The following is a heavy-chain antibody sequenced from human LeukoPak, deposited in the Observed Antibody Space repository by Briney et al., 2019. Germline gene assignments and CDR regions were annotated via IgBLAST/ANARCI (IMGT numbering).Heavy chain of an antibody. CDR1: GGSISSYY. Sequence: SETLSLTCTVSGGSISSYYWSWIRQPPGKGLEWIGYIYYSGSTNYNPSLKSRVTISVDTSKNQFSLKLSSVTAADTAVYYCVREWDSMDVWGQGTTVTVSS. J-gene: IGHJ6*02. D-gene: IGHD1-26*01. CDR3: VREWDSMDV. V-gene: IGHV4-59*01. CDR2: IYYSGST.